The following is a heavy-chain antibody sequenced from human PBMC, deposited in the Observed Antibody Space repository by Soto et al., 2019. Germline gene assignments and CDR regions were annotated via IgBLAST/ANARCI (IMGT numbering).Heavy chain of an antibody. V-gene: IGHV3-30-3*01. CDR3: ERDCYSRSWPGCYFDL. CDR1: GFTFSSYT. Sequence: QEHLVESGGGVVQPGRSLRLSCVASGFTFSSYTMHWVRQAPGKGLEWVAIISDDGTKRYYADSVKGLFTISRDNSKNTLFLEMTSLRAEDTAVYYCERDCYSRSWPGCYFDLWGSGTLVTVPS. CDR2: ISDDGTKR. D-gene: IGHD6-13*01. J-gene: IGHJ2*01.